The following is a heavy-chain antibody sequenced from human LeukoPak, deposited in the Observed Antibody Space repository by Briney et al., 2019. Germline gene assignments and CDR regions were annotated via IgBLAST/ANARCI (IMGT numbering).Heavy chain of an antibody. V-gene: IGHV3-23*01. J-gene: IGHJ4*02. CDR3: AIMHPYYDGSGYWVQ. D-gene: IGHD3-22*01. CDR1: GFTFSSYA. CDR2: ISTSGGSS. Sequence: AESLRLSCAASGFTFSSYAMSWVRQAPGKGLEWVSGISTSGGSSSYADSVKGRFTISRDNPRNTLYMQMNSLRAEDTALYYCAIMHPYYDGSGYWVQWGQGTLVTVSS.